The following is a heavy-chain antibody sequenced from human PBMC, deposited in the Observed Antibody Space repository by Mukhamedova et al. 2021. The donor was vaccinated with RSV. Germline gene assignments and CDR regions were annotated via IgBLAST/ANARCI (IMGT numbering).Heavy chain of an antibody. J-gene: IGHJ4*02. Sequence: GKGLEWMGRIDPSDSYTNYSPSFQGHVTISADKSISTAYLQWCSLKASDTAMYYCARADWVAGTRRGYYFDYWGQGTLVTVSS. CDR2: IDPSDSYT. D-gene: IGHD1/OR15-1a*01. CDR3: ARADWVAGTRRGYYFDY. V-gene: IGHV5-10-1*01.